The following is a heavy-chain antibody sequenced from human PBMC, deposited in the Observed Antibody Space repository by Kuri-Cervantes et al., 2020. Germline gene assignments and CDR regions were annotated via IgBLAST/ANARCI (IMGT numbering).Heavy chain of an antibody. CDR1: GFTFSSYS. V-gene: IGHV3-48*01. J-gene: IGHJ3*01. CDR3: AKGVVYASSSDAFDF. Sequence: LSLTRAVSGFTFSSYSMNWVRQALRKGLEWVSYISSSSSTIYYADSVKGRFTISRDNAKNSLYLQMNSLSAEDTAGYYCAKGVVYASSSDAFDFWGQGTMVTVSS. CDR2: ISSSSSTI. D-gene: IGHD6-6*01.